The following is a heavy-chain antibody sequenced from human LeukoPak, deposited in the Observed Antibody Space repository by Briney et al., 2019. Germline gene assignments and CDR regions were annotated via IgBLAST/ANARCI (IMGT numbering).Heavy chain of an antibody. Sequence: GGSLRLSCAASGFIFRNYGMHWVRQAPGKGLEWVAFIRYDESTKSYAASVKGRFTISRDNAKNSLYLQMNSLRAEDTAVYYCARARYCSSTSCYFDYWGQGTLVTVSS. V-gene: IGHV3-30*02. J-gene: IGHJ4*02. CDR3: ARARYCSSTSCYFDY. CDR1: GFIFRNYG. D-gene: IGHD2-2*01. CDR2: IRYDESTK.